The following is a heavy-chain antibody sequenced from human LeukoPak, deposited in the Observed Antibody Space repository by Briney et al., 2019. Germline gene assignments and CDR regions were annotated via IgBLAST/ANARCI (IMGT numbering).Heavy chain of an antibody. CDR2: IYYSGST. D-gene: IGHD4-11*01. Sequence: SETLSLTCTVSRGSIRSYYWSWIRQPPGKGLEWIGYIYYSGSTNYNPSLKSRVTISVDTSKNQFSLKLNSVTAADTAVYYCARAPSDYSPYYFDYWGQGTLVTVSS. CDR1: RGSIRSYY. J-gene: IGHJ4*02. V-gene: IGHV4-59*01. CDR3: ARAPSDYSPYYFDY.